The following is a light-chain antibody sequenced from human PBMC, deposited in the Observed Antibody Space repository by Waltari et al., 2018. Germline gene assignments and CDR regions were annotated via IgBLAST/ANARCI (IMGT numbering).Light chain of an antibody. V-gene: IGLV1-40*01. CDR1: TSNIRAGYD. J-gene: IGLJ2*01. Sequence: QSVLPQPPSVSGAPGQRVSISCTGSTSNIRAGYDVHWYQQGPGKAPKLIIYGTNTRPLGVPDRFFGSQYGTSASLAIIGLQAEDEGDYYCQSYDTTLSVVFGGGTKLTVL. CDR2: GTN. CDR3: QSYDTTLSVV.